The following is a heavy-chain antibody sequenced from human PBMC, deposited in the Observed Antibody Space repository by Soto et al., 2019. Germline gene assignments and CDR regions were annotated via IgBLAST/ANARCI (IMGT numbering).Heavy chain of an antibody. J-gene: IGHJ6*02. Sequence: ASVKVSCKASGYTFTSYGISWVRQAPGQGLEWMGWISAYNGNTNYAQKLQGRVTMTTDTATSTAYMELRSLRSDDTAVYYCARDLGYSSSWTGTYYYYYGMDVWGQGTKVTVSS. CDR2: ISAYNGNT. CDR3: ARDLGYSSSWTGTYYYYYGMDV. D-gene: IGHD6-13*01. CDR1: GYTFTSYG. V-gene: IGHV1-18*04.